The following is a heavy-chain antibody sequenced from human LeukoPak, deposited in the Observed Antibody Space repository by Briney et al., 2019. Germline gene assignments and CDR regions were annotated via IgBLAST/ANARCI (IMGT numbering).Heavy chain of an antibody. CDR2: INPSGGST. J-gene: IGHJ6*03. D-gene: IGHD3-9*01. Sequence: GASVKVSCKASGYTFTSYYMHWVRQAPGQGLEWMGIINPSGGSTSYAQKFQGRVTMTRDTSTSTVYMELSSLRSEDTAVYYCARDQYGGTYFDILTGYSNPYYYYMDVWGKGTTVTVSS. CDR3: ARDQYGGTYFDILTGYSNPYYYYMDV. CDR1: GYTFTSYY. V-gene: IGHV1-46*01.